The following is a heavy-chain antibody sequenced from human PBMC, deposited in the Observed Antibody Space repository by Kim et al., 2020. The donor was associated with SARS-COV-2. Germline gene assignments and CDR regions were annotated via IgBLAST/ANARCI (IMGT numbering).Heavy chain of an antibody. CDR2: AYYSGNT. V-gene: IGHV4-39*01. J-gene: IGHJ6*01. Sequence: SETLSLTCTVSGGSLSSSSYYWGWIRQPPGKGREWIGTAYYSGNTYYNPSLKSRVTISIDTSKNQFSLKLGSVTAADTSVYYCARHHGYSRGCFVAFYY. CDR1: GGSLSSSSYY. CDR3: ARHHGYSRGCFVAFYY. D-gene: IGHD6-19*01.